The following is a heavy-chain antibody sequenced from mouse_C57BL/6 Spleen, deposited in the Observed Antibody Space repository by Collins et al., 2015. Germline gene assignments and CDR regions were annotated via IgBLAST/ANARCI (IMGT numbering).Heavy chain of an antibody. CDR1: GYSITSDYA. V-gene: IGHV3-2*02. CDR2: INYSGNT. D-gene: IGHD2-1*01. CDR3: ARSPIYYGNPWFAY. Sequence: DVQLQESGPGLVKPSQSLSLTCTVTGYSITSDYAWNWIRQFPGNKLEWMGYINYSGNTSFNPSLKSRISITRDTSKNQFFLQLNSVTTEDTATYHCARSPIYYGNPWFAYWGQGTLVTVSA. J-gene: IGHJ3*01.